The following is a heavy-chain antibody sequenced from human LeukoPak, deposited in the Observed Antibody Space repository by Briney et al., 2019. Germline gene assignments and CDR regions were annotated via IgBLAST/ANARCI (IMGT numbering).Heavy chain of an antibody. V-gene: IGHV4-34*01. CDR1: GGSFSGYS. CDR3: ARGFGGEKLGEYYYYYMDV. CDR2: IKHSGSS. Sequence: SETLSLTCAVFGGSFSGYSWSWIRQPPGKGLEWIGEIKHSGSSNYNPSLKSRVTIFLDKSKNQFSLKLSSVTAADTAVYYCARGFGGEKLGEYYYYYMDVWGKGTTVTVSS. D-gene: IGHD3-16*01. J-gene: IGHJ6*03.